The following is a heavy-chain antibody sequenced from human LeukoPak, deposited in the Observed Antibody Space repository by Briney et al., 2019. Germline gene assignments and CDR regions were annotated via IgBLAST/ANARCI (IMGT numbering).Heavy chain of an antibody. CDR2: ISYDGSNT. J-gene: IGHJ4*02. CDR3: ASGGFSYYFDY. Sequence: GRSLRLSCAASGFTFSNYPMHWVRQAPGKGLEWVAVISYDGSNTHYADSVKGRFTISRDISKNTLYLQMNSLRPEDTAVYYCASGGFSYYFDYWGQGTLVTVSS. D-gene: IGHD3-16*01. V-gene: IGHV3-30*04. CDR1: GFTFSNYP.